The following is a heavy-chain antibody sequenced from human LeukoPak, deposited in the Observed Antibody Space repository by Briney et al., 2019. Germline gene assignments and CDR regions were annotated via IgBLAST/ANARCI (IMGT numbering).Heavy chain of an antibody. D-gene: IGHD6-13*01. J-gene: IGHJ4*02. Sequence: GRSLRLSCAASGFTFSSYGMHWVRQAPGKGLEWVAVIWYDGSNKYYADSVKGRFTISRDNSKNTLYLQMNSLRAEDTAVYYCARDHQQLVSYYFDYWGQGTLVTVSS. V-gene: IGHV3-33*01. CDR3: ARDHQQLVSYYFDY. CDR2: IWYDGSNK. CDR1: GFTFSSYG.